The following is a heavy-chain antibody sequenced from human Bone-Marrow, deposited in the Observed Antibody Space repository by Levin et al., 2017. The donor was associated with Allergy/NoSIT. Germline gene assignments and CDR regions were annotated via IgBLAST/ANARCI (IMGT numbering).Heavy chain of an antibody. CDR2: MNQDGSDK. D-gene: IGHD3-10*01. J-gene: IGHJ6*02. Sequence: GGSLRLSCAASGFTFPLYSMSWVRQAPGKGLEWVANMNQDGSDKYYVDSVKGRFTISRDNAKNSLYLQMNNLRAEDTAVFYCARRILVRGVLSGGVDGWGQGTTVTVSS. CDR1: GFTFPLYS. V-gene: IGHV3-7*01. CDR3: ARRILVRGVLSGGVDG.